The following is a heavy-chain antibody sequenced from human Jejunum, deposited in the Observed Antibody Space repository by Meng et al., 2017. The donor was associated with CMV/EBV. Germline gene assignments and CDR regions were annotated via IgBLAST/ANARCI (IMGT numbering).Heavy chain of an antibody. D-gene: IGHD2-8*02. V-gene: IGHV4-4*02. CDR1: GASITSGLW. Sequence: AVSGASITSGLWWSWGRQTPGEGLEWIGEYSHSGDTRYNPSLQSRVIISLHKTENQFSLELTSVTAADTGVYYCARSPGFWSLDPWGRGTLVTVSS. CDR2: YSHSGDT. CDR3: ARSPGFWSLDP. J-gene: IGHJ5*02.